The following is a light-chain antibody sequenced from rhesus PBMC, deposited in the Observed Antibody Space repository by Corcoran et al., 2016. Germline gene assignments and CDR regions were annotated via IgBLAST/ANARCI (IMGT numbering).Light chain of an antibody. CDR2: EAS. CDR3: CSYAGSYTCI. J-gene: IGLJ1*01. Sequence: QAALTQPRSVSWSPGQSVTISCTGTSSDIGGYTNVAWYQQHPGTAPKLMIYEASKRPSGVSDRFSGSKSGNTASLTISGLQAEDDADYYGCSYAGSYTCIFGAGTRLTVL. CDR1: SSDIGGYTN. V-gene: IGLV2-32*01.